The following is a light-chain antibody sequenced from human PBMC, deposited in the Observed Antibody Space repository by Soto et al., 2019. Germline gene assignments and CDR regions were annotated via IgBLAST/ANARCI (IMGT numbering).Light chain of an antibody. CDR3: GAWDTSLTVYV. J-gene: IGLJ1*01. V-gene: IGLV1-51*01. CDR1: GPTIAANS. Sequence: QSVLTQPPQVFAPPGRRVPFSCLGSGPTIAANSVSWYQHLPGTAPKLLIYDSDRRHSGTPARFSGSKSGTSATLGITGLQTGDEADYYCGAWDTSLTVYVFGSGTKLTVL. CDR2: DSD.